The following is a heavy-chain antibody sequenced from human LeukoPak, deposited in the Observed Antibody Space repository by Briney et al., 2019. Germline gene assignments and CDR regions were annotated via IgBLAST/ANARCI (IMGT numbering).Heavy chain of an antibody. V-gene: IGHV1-46*01. CDR3: ANSPPYKVDAFDI. Sequence: ASVKVSCKASGYTFTGYYMHWVRQAPGQGLEWMGIINPSGGSTSYAQKFQGRVTMTRDTSTSTVYMELSSLRSEDTAVYYCANSPPYKVDAFDIWGQGTMVTVSS. CDR1: GYTFTGYY. J-gene: IGHJ3*02. CDR2: INPSGGST. D-gene: IGHD5-24*01.